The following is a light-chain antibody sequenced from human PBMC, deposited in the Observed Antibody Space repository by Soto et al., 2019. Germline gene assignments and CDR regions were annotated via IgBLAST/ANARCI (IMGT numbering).Light chain of an antibody. V-gene: IGKV1-39*01. CDR3: QQRYSTPGIT. CDR2: AAS. CDR1: QPSTKN. Sequence: DIHLNQSPSSLSASVGDRVTISCRASQPSTKNFTWSQQKPGKAPTLLIYAASSLQSGVPSRFSGSGSGTDFTLTISSLQPEDFATYYCQQRYSTPGITFGQGTRLEIK. J-gene: IGKJ5*01.